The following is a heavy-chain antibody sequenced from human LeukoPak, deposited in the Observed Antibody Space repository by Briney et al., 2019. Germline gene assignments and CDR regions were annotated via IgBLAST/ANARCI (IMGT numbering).Heavy chain of an antibody. V-gene: IGHV3-21*05. J-gene: IGHJ4*02. CDR2: ISSSSSYI. D-gene: IGHD3-10*01. CDR1: GFXSCSYS. Sequence: GGSLRLSCAASGFXSCSYSINSVRQAPGKGGGWVSHISSSSSYIYYADTLKGRFTISRDNAKNTLYLQMNSLRAEDTAEYYGARDSFYGSAYYFDYWGQGTLVTVSS. CDR3: ARDSFYGSAYYFDY.